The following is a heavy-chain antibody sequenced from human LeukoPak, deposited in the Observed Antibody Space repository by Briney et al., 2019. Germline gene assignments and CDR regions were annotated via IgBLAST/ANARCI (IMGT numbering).Heavy chain of an antibody. Sequence: GGSLRLSCAASGFTFGMSWVRQAPGKGLEWVSSISGDGSSTHYADSVKGRFTISRDNSKNTVYLQANSLRAEDTAVYYCAKVGDYYGSGSYSPHNYWGQGTLVTVSS. J-gene: IGHJ4*02. CDR3: AKVGDYYGSGSYSPHNY. V-gene: IGHV3-23*01. CDR2: ISGDGSST. D-gene: IGHD3-10*01. CDR1: GFTFG.